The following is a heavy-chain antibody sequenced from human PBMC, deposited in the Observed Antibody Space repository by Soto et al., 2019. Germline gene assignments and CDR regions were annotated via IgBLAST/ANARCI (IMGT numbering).Heavy chain of an antibody. V-gene: IGHV3-15*01. CDR3: RRDWDYPVL. D-gene: IGHD1-7*01. CDR2: VRSKADGGTT. J-gene: IGHJ4*02. Sequence: EVQLVESGGGLVKPGGSLRLSCAASGFTFANAWMSWVRQAPGKGLEWVGRVRSKADGGTTDYAAPGKGRFTISRDDSENTLYLQMNSLKIDDTAVYYCRRDWDYPVLWGQGTLVTVSS. CDR1: GFTFANAW.